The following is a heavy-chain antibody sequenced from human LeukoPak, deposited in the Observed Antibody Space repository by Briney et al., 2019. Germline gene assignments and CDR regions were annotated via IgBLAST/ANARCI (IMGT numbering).Heavy chain of an antibody. Sequence: ASVKVSCAASGYTFSDYYMHWVRQAPGQGLEWMGRINPNSGDTNYAQKFQGRVTMTRDTSINTAYMELSRLRSDDTAVYYCARSSYYDRSEGAMDVWGQGTTVTISS. V-gene: IGHV1-2*06. CDR3: ARSSYYDRSEGAMDV. D-gene: IGHD3-22*01. CDR1: GYTFSDYY. J-gene: IGHJ6*02. CDR2: INPNSGDT.